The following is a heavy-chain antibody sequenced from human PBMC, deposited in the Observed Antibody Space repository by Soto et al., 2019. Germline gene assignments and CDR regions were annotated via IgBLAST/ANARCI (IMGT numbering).Heavy chain of an antibody. D-gene: IGHD6-19*01. CDR3: ARAVAVPAAFDY. Sequence: QVQLVQSGAEEKKPGASVKVSCKASGYTFTGYAMHWVRQAPGQRLEWMGWINAGNGNTKYSQKFQGRVTITRDTSASTANMELRSLRSEDPAVYYCARAVAVPAAFDYWGQGTLVTVSS. CDR2: INAGNGNT. V-gene: IGHV1-3*05. J-gene: IGHJ4*02. CDR1: GYTFTGYA.